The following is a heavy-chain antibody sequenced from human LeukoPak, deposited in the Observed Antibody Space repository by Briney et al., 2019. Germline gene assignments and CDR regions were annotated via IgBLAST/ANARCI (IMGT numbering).Heavy chain of an antibody. J-gene: IGHJ4*02. CDR2: IYTSGSI. CDR3: ARVHDILTGYAD. V-gene: IGHV4-61*02. D-gene: IGHD3-9*01. Sequence: SQTLSLTCTVSGGSISSGSYYWRWIRQPAGKGLEWIGRIYTSGSINYNPSLKSRVTISVDTSKNQFSLKLSSVTAADTAVYYCARVHDILTGYADWGQGTLVTVSS. CDR1: GGSISSGSYY.